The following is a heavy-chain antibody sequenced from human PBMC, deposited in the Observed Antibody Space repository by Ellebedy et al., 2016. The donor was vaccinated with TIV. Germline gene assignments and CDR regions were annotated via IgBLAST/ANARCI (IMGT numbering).Heavy chain of an antibody. CDR2: IDPSDSYT. Sequence: GESLKISXKGSGYSFTSYWISWVRQMPGKGLEWMGRIDPSDSYTNYSPSFQGHVTISADKSISTAYLQWSSLKASDTAMYYCARQRDRDIAAANYWGQGTLVTVSS. CDR3: ARQRDRDIAAANY. CDR1: GYSFTSYW. V-gene: IGHV5-10-1*01. D-gene: IGHD6-13*01. J-gene: IGHJ4*02.